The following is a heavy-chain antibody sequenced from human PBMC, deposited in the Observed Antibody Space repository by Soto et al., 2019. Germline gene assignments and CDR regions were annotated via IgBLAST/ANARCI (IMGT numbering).Heavy chain of an antibody. CDR2: IISIFGTA. D-gene: IGHD6-19*01. J-gene: IGHJ4*01. CDR3: VGLALAGPFPY. Sequence: QVQLVQSGAEVKKPGSSVKVSCKASGGTFSSYAISWVRQAPGQGLEWMGGIISIFGTANFAQKFRGRVTITANESMSKGYMEISSMRSEYKVVYYCVGLALAGPFPYRGQGTMVTVSS. V-gene: IGHV1-69*01. CDR1: GGTFSSYA.